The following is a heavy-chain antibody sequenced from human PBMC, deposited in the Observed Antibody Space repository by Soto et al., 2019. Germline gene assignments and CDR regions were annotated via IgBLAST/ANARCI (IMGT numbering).Heavy chain of an antibody. CDR3: AKYNPTYDILAGTWFDA. V-gene: IGHV3-23*01. Sequence: GGSLRLSCAASGFTFSSYAMSWVRQAPGKGLEWVSAISGSGGSTNYADSVKGRFTISRDNSKNTLYLQMNSLRAEDTAVYYCAKYNPTYDILAGTWFDAWGQGTLVTVSS. CDR2: ISGSGGST. J-gene: IGHJ5*02. CDR1: GFTFSSYA. D-gene: IGHD3-9*01.